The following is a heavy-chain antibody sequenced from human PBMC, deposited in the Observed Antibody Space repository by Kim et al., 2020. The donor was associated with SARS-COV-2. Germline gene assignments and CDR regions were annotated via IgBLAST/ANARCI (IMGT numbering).Heavy chain of an antibody. CDR1: GFTFSSYA. Sequence: GGSLRLSCAASGFTFSSYAMHWVRQAPGKGLEWVAVISYDGSNKYYADSVKGRFTISRDNSKNTLYLQMNSLRAEDTAVYYCARGPEWLLSAHYFDYWG. CDR2: ISYDGSNK. J-gene: IGHJ4*01. V-gene: IGHV3-30-3*01. D-gene: IGHD3-3*01. CDR3: ARGPEWLLSAHYFDY.